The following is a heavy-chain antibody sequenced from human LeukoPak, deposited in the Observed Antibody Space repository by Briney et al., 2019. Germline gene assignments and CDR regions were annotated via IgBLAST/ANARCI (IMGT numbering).Heavy chain of an antibody. D-gene: IGHD4-11*01. V-gene: IGHV4-61*01. CDR3: ATLVDATTPLSYYFIGV. J-gene: IGHJ6*03. CDR1: GGSVSSGSYY. CDR2: IYYSGRT. Sequence: PSETLSLTCTASGGSVSSGSYYWSWIRQPPGKGLEWVGYIYYSGRTNYSPSLKSRVTISVDTSKNQFSLKLSSVTAADTAVYYCATLVDATTPLSYYFIGVWGKGTTATVSS.